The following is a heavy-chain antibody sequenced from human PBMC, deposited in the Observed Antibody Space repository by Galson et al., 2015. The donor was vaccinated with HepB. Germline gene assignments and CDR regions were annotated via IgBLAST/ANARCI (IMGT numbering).Heavy chain of an antibody. CDR1: GGSISSGGYY. J-gene: IGHJ3*02. CDR3: AREFIGAGGNYAAFDI. CDR2: IYYSGST. Sequence: TVSLTCTVSGGSISSGGYYWSWTRQHPGKGLEWIGYIYYSGSTYYNPSLKSRVTISVDTSKNQFSLKLSSVTAADTAVYYCAREFIGAGGNYAAFDIWGQGTMVTVSS. V-gene: IGHV4-31*03. D-gene: IGHD1-26*01.